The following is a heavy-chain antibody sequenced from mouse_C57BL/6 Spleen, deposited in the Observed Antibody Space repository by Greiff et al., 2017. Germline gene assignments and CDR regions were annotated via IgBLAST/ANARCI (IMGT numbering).Heavy chain of an antibody. J-gene: IGHJ4*01. V-gene: IGHV2-2*01. Sequence: QVQLKESGPGLVQPSQSLSITCTVSGFSLTSYGVHWVRQSPGKGLEWLGVIWSGGSTDYNAAFISRLSISKDNSKSQVFFKMNSLQADDTAIYYCARREAYYGSSHYYAMDYWGQGTSVTVSA. CDR2: IWSGGST. CDR1: GFSLTSYG. D-gene: IGHD1-1*01. CDR3: ARREAYYGSSHYYAMDY.